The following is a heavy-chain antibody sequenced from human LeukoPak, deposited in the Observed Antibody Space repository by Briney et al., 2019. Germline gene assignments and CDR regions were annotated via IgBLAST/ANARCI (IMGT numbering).Heavy chain of an antibody. CDR2: ISYDGSNK. D-gene: IGHD3-10*01. CDR3: ARFKVPGLLWFGELESPFDY. CDR1: GFTFSSYG. J-gene: IGHJ4*02. Sequence: PGGSLRLSCAASGFTFSSYGMHWVRQAPGKGLEWVAVISYDGSNKYYADSVKGRFTISRDNSKNTLYLQMNSLRAEDTAVYYCARFKVPGLLWFGELESPFDYWGQGTLVTVSS. V-gene: IGHV3-30*03.